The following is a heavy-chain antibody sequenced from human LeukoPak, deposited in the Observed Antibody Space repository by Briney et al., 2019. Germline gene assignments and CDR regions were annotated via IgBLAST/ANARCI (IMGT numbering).Heavy chain of an antibody. Sequence: GGSLRLSCAASGFTFSSYGMSWVRQAPGKGLEWVASINPDGSTEHYVDSVKGRFTISRDNAKNSLYLQMNSLRAEDTAVYYCAELGITMIGGVWGKGTTVTISS. D-gene: IGHD3-10*02. CDR2: INPDGSTE. CDR1: GFTFSSYG. V-gene: IGHV3-7*01. J-gene: IGHJ6*04. CDR3: AELGITMIGGV.